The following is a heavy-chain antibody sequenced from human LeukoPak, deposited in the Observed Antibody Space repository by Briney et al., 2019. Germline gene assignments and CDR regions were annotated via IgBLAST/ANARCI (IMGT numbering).Heavy chain of an antibody. D-gene: IGHD6-13*01. CDR3: ARGDHSSSWRRYYYYGMDV. CDR1: GGSISSSSYY. V-gene: IGHV4-39*07. CDR2: IYYSGGT. Sequence: SETLSLTCTVSGGSISSSSYYWGWIRQPPGKGLEWIGSIYYSGGTYYNPSLKSRVTISVDTSKNQFSLKLSSVTAADTAVYYCARGDHSSSWRRYYYYGMDVWGQGTTVTVSS. J-gene: IGHJ6*02.